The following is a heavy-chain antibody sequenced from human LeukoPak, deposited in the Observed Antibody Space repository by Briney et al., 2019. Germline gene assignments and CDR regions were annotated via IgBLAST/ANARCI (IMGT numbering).Heavy chain of an antibody. V-gene: IGHV3-53*01. Sequence: GGSLRLSCAASGFTVSHYYMTWVRQAPGKGLECVSVIYSGGSTYSADSVKGRFTISRDNSRNMVYLQMSSLRAEDTAVYYCTRTRGSHPSPFDSWGQGTLVTVSS. J-gene: IGHJ4*02. CDR2: IYSGGST. CDR3: TRTRGSHPSPFDS. D-gene: IGHD3-10*01. CDR1: GFTVSHYY.